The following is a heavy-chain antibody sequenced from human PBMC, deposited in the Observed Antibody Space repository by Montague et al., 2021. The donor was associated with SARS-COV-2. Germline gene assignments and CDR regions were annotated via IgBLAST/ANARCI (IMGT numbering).Heavy chain of an antibody. CDR2: VLYNKGT. J-gene: IGHJ4*02. CDR1: GVSVTDYY. D-gene: IGHD1-26*01. CDR3: ARKGSGRSDLAY. Sequence: SETLSLTCTVSGVSVTDYYWSWIRQPPGKGLEWVGDVLYNKGTNSNPSLKSRVAISVDTSKNQFSLRLTSVTAADTAIYYCARKGSGRSDLAYWGQGTLVTVSS. V-gene: IGHV4-59*02.